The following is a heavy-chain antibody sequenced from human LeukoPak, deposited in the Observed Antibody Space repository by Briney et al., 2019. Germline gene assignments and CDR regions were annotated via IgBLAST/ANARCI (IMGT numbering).Heavy chain of an antibody. V-gene: IGHV3-33*01. J-gene: IGHJ4*02. CDR2: MWYDGSNK. CDR1: GFTFSSYG. CDR3: AREDTALVIAY. D-gene: IGHD5-18*01. Sequence: GGSLRLSCAACGFTFSSYGMHWVRQAPGKGLEWVAIMWYDGSNKYYTDSVKGRFTISRDNSKNTLYLQMSSLRVEDTAVYYCAREDTALVIAYWGQGTLVTVSS.